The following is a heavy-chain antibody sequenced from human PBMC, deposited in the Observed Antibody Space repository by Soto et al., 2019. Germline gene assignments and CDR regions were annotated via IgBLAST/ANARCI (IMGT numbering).Heavy chain of an antibody. V-gene: IGHV1-18*01. CDR3: ARDRGNDILTGYYSHYYYGMDV. CDR1: GYTFTSYG. CDR2: ISAYNGNT. Sequence: PSVKVSCTASGYTFTSYGISWVRQAPGQGLEWMGWISAYNGNTNYAQKLQGRVTMTTDTSTSTAYMELRSLRSDDTAVYYCARDRGNDILTGYYSHYYYGMDVWGQGTTVTVSS. J-gene: IGHJ6*02. D-gene: IGHD3-9*01.